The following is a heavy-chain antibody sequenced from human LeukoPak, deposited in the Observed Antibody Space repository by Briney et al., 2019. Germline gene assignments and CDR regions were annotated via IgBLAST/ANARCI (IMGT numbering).Heavy chain of an antibody. CDR1: GYTFTSYA. D-gene: IGHD6-19*01. V-gene: IGHV1-18*01. Sequence: GASVKVSCKASGYTFTSYAMNWVRQAPGQGLEWMGWISAYNGNTNYAQKLQGRVTMTTDTSTSTAYMELRSLRSDDTAVYYCARRRQWLVRNWFDPWGQGTLVTVSS. CDR2: ISAYNGNT. CDR3: ARRRQWLVRNWFDP. J-gene: IGHJ5*02.